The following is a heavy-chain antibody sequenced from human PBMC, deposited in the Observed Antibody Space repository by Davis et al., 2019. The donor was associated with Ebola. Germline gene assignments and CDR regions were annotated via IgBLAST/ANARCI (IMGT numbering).Heavy chain of an antibody. J-gene: IGHJ4*02. V-gene: IGHV3-73*01. CDR2: IRSKANSYAT. CDR1: GFTFSGSA. CDR3: TTLFGVVTQ. D-gene: IGHD3-3*01. Sequence: GGSLRLSCAASGFTFSGSAMHWVRQASGKGLEWVGRIRSKANSYATAYAASVKGRFTISTDDSKNTAYLQMNSLKTEDTAVYYCTTLFGVVTQWGQGTLVTVSS.